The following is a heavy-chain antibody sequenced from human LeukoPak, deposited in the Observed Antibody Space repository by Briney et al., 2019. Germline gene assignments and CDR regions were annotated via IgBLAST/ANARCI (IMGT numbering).Heavy chain of an antibody. V-gene: IGHV1-8*02. CDR1: GGTFSSYA. CDR3: ARGDALPHYCSSTSCFRWLWYYYYGMDV. CDR2: MNPNSGNT. Sequence: EASVKVSCKASGGTFSSYAINWVRQATGQGLEWMGWMNPNSGNTGYAQKFQGRVTMTRNTSISTAYMELSSLRSEDTAVYYCARGDALPHYCSSTSCFRWLWYYYYGMDVWGQGTTVTVSS. D-gene: IGHD2-2*01. J-gene: IGHJ6*02.